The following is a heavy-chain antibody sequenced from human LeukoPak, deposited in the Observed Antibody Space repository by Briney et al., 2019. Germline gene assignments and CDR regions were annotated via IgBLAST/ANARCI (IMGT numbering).Heavy chain of an antibody. CDR2: IYTSGST. V-gene: IGHV4-61*02. D-gene: IGHD3-3*01. J-gene: IGHJ4*02. CDR3: ARGLMEYYDFWSGSSFDY. Sequence: SETLSLTCTVSGGSISSGSYYWSWIRQPAGKGLEWLGRIYTSGSTNYNPSLKRRVPISVDTSKNQFSLKLSSVTAADTAVYYCARGLMEYYDFWSGSSFDYWGQGTLVTVSS. CDR1: GGSISSGSYY.